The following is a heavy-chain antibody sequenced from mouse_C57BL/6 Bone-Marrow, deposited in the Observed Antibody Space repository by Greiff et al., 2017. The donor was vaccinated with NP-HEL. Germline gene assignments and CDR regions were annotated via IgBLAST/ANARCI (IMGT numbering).Heavy chain of an antibody. CDR2: IRSKSNNYAT. Sequence: GGGLVQPKGSLKLSCAASGFSFNTYAMNWVRQAPGKGLEWVARIRSKSNNYATYYADSVKDRFTISRDDSESMLYLQMNNLKTEDTAMYYCVSLHSGYFDVWGTGTTVTVSS. CDR1: GFSFNTYA. CDR3: VSLHSGYFDV. J-gene: IGHJ1*03. V-gene: IGHV10-1*01.